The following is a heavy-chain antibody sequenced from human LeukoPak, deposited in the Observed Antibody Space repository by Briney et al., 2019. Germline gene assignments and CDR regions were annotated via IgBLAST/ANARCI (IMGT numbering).Heavy chain of an antibody. CDR3: ARERYYYDSSGYYYEYNWFDP. CDR2: IYPGDSDT. V-gene: IGHV5-51*01. Sequence: GESLKISCQGSGYSFTSYWIGWVRQLPGKGLEWMGIIYPGDSDTRYSPSFQGQVTISADKSISTAYLQWSSLKASDTAMYYCARERYYYDSSGYYYEYNWFDPWGQGTLVTVSS. D-gene: IGHD3-22*01. CDR1: GYSFTSYW. J-gene: IGHJ5*02.